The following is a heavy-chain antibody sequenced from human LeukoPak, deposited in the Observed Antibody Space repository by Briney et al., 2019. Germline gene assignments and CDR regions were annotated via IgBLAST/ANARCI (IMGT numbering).Heavy chain of an antibody. Sequence: GESLKISCRASGYSFSSYWIGWVRQMAGKGVGGMGIIYPGDSDTRYGPSFEGQVTISADKFISTAYLQWSSLKASDTAMYYCARWGYCSTITTCFYWFDPWGQGTLVTVSS. V-gene: IGHV5-51*01. CDR3: ARWGYCSTITTCFYWFDP. J-gene: IGHJ5*02. CDR2: IYPGDSDT. D-gene: IGHD2-8*01. CDR1: GYSFSSYW.